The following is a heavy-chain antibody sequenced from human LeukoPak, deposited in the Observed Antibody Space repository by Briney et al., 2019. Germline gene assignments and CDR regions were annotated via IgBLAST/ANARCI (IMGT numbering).Heavy chain of an antibody. CDR3: ARDRVAARSIDY. CDR2: ISSSGSTI. D-gene: IGHD6-6*01. Sequence: GVSLTLSCAASGFTFSEYYMSWIRQAPGKGREWVSYISSSGSTIYYADSAKGRFTISRDNAKNSLYLQMTSLRAEDTAVYNCARDRVAARSIDYWGQGTLVTVSS. V-gene: IGHV3-11*01. J-gene: IGHJ4*02. CDR1: GFTFSEYY.